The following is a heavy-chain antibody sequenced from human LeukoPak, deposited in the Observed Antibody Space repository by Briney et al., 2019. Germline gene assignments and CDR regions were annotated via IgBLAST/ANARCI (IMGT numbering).Heavy chain of an antibody. CDR1: GFTFSSFA. CDR2: VSYDGSNK. D-gene: IGHD3-10*01. CDR3: ARSRVWFGELLYSDWFDP. V-gene: IGHV3-30*04. Sequence: PGGSLRLSCAASGFTFSSFAMHWVRQAPGKGLEWVAVVSYDGSNKYYADSVKGRFTISRDNSKNTLYLQMNSLRAEDTAVHYCARSRVWFGELLYSDWFDPWGQGTLVTVSS. J-gene: IGHJ5*02.